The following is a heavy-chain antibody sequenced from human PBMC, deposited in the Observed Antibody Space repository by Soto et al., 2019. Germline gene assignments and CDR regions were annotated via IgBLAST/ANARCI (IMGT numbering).Heavy chain of an antibody. J-gene: IGHJ4*02. D-gene: IGHD2-21*01. CDR3: AQENTSVATVVYYFDN. Sequence: QVQLEESGPGVVKPSGTLSLICAVTGGSISSSYCWSWVRQFPGKGLEWIGEVSQAGNTNYNPPLSRRRVISLDRSKNKFSPRMSSVSAADPAVDFCAQENTSVATVVYYFDNWGQGILVTVSS. CDR2: VSQAGNT. V-gene: IGHV4-4*02. CDR1: GGSISSSYC.